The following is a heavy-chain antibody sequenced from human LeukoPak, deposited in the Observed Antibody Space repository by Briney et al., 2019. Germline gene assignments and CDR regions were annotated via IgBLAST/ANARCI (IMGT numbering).Heavy chain of an antibody. CDR2: MNPNSGNT. J-gene: IGHJ6*03. D-gene: IGHD2-2*01. Sequence: GASVKVSCKASGYTFTSYDINWVRQATGRGLEWMGWMNPNSGNTGYAQKFQGRVTITRNTSISTAYMELSSLRSEDTAVYYCARGLKAPYCSSTSCYKRPGYYYYMDVWGKGTTVTVSS. V-gene: IGHV1-8*03. CDR3: ARGLKAPYCSSTSCYKRPGYYYYMDV. CDR1: GYTFTSYD.